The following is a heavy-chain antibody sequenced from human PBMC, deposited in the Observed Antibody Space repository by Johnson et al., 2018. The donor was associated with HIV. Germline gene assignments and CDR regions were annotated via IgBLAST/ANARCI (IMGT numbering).Heavy chain of an antibody. J-gene: IGHJ3*01. Sequence: VQLVESGGGVVRPGGSLRLSCAASGFTFSIYAMHWVRQAPGKGLEYVSAISSNGGSTYYANSVKGRFTISRDNSKNTLYLQMNSLRPEDTAVYYCARDGRDLVTRGSFDVWGQGTVVTVSS. V-gene: IGHV3-64*01. CDR3: ARDGRDLVTRGSFDV. D-gene: IGHD3-9*01. CDR2: ISSNGGST. CDR1: GFTFSIYA.